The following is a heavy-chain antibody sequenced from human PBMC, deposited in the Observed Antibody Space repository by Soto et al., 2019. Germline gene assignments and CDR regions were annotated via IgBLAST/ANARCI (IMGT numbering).Heavy chain of an antibody. D-gene: IGHD6-13*01. CDR3: VRRTAAGGGALLYFDS. V-gene: IGHV3-23*01. J-gene: IGHJ4*02. CDR1: GFTLSNHA. CDR2: ISASGGDT. Sequence: GGSLRLSCAASGFTLSNHAMYWVRQAPGRGLEWVSTISASGGDTYYADSVRGRFTISRDKSKNTLDLQMNSLRAEDTAVYYCVRRTAAGGGALLYFDSWGQGALVTVSS.